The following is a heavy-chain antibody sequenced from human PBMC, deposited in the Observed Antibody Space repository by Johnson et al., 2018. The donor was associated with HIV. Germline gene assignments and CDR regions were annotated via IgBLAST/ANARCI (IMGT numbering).Heavy chain of an antibody. V-gene: IGHV3-66*01. CDR1: GFIVGTKY. CDR2: IYSGGST. D-gene: IGHD4-17*01. Sequence: VQLVESGGGLVQSGGSLRLACVASGFIVGTKYMSWVRQAPGKGLEWVSVIYSGGSTYYADSVKGRFTISRDNSKNTVYLQMNSLRVEDTAVYYCAKGENDYGDYGLDAFDIWGQGTMVTVSS. J-gene: IGHJ3*02. CDR3: AKGENDYGDYGLDAFDI.